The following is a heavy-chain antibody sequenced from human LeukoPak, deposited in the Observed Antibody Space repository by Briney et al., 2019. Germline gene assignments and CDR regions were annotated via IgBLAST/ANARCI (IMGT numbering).Heavy chain of an antibody. Sequence: AMXWVRQAPGKGLEWVSTISGSGGNTYYADSVKGRFTISRDYSKNMLYLQMNSLRVEDTAVYYCAKDEGRQQLVDFDFWGQGALVTVSS. CDR3: AKDEGRQQLVDFDF. J-gene: IGHJ4*02. CDR2: ISGSGGNT. D-gene: IGHD6-13*01. V-gene: IGHV3-23*01. CDR1: A.